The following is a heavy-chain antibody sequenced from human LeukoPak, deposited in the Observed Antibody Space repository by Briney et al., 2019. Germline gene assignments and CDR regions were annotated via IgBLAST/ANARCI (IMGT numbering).Heavy chain of an antibody. V-gene: IGHV3-7*01. CDR1: GFTFNRCW. Sequence: GGSLRLSCVVSGFTFNRCWMNWVRQAPGKGLEWVAHINPDGRDTYYVDSVKGRFTLSRDNAQNSMYLQMNSLRVEDTAVYYCTSWGDTTAEYFQRWGQGTLVTVSS. CDR3: TSWGDTTAEYFQR. CDR2: INPDGRDT. J-gene: IGHJ1*01. D-gene: IGHD2-21*02.